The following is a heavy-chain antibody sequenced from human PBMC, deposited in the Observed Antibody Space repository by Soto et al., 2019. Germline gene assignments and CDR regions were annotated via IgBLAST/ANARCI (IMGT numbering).Heavy chain of an antibody. CDR3: ARGCIAYYDFWSGHYYYYMDV. V-gene: IGHV4-34*01. J-gene: IGHJ6*03. D-gene: IGHD3-3*01. CDR2: INHSGST. Sequence: SETLSLTCAVYGGSFSGYYWSWIRQPPGKGLEWIGEINHSGSTNYNPSLKSRVTISVDTSKNQFSLRLSSVTAADTAVYYCARGCIAYYDFWSGHYYYYMDVWGKGTTVTVSS. CDR1: GGSFSGYY.